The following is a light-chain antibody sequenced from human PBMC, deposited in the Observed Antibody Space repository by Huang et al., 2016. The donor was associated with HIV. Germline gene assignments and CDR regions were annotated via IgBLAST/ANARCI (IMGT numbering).Light chain of an antibody. V-gene: IGKV1-8*01. CDR3: QQYYIYPHA. CDR2: AAS. CDR1: QGISSY. J-gene: IGKJ2*01. Sequence: AIRMTQSPSSLSASTGDRVTITCRASQGISSYLAWYQQKPGKAPKLLIFAASTLQSGVPSRFSGSGFGTDFTLTISSLQSDDLGAYFCQQYYIYPHAFGQGTKLEIK.